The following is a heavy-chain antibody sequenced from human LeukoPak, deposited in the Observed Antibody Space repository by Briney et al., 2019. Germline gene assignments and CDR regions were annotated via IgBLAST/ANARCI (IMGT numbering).Heavy chain of an antibody. D-gene: IGHD3-10*01. CDR2: IKQDGSEK. CDR1: GFTFSSYW. J-gene: IGHJ4*02. V-gene: IGHV3-7*01. Sequence: PGGSLRLSCAASGFTFSSYWMSWVRQAPGKGLEWVANIKQDGSEKYYVDSVKGRFTISRDNAKNSLCLQMNSLRVEDTAVYYCARDGIPPYYYGSGSSLWGQGTLATVSS. CDR3: ARDGIPPYYYGSGSSL.